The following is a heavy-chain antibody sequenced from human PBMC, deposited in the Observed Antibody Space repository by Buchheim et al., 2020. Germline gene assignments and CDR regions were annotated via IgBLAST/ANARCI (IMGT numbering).Heavy chain of an antibody. V-gene: IGHV3-72*01. D-gene: IGHD3-16*01. J-gene: IGHJ4*02. CDR1: GFTFSDHY. Sequence: EVQLVESGGGLVQAGGSLRLSCAASGFTFSDHYMDWVRQAPGEGLEWVARIRDKAHSHTTEYAASVKGRFSISSDDSKNSMYLEMNSLSTEDTAVYYCVRGHFNGGSTYSGDYWGQGTL. CDR2: IRDKAHSHTT. CDR3: VRGHFNGGSTYSGDY.